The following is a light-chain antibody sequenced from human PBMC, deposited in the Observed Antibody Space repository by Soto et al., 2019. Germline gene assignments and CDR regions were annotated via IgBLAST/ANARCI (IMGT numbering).Light chain of an antibody. J-gene: IGKJ5*01. Sequence: EIVLTQSPGILSLSPGERASLSCGASQSISSTYLTWYHQKPGQAPRLLIYVASSRATGIPDRFSGTGFETDFTLTISRLEPEDFAVYYCQQYDNSRNTFGLGTRLDI. CDR2: VAS. V-gene: IGKV3-20*01. CDR3: QQYDNSRNT. CDR1: QSISSTY.